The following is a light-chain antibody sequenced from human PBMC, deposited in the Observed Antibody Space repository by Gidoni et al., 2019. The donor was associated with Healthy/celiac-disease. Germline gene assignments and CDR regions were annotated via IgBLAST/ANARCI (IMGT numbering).Light chain of an antibody. V-gene: IGKV3-11*01. CDR1: QSVSSY. CDR3: QQRSNWPPGELT. Sequence: EIVLTQSTATLSLSPGERATLSCRASQSVSSYLAWYQQKPGQAPRLLIYDASNRATGIPARFSGSGSGTDFTLTISSLEPEDFAVYYCQQRSNWPPGELTFGGGTKVEIK. CDR2: DAS. J-gene: IGKJ4*01.